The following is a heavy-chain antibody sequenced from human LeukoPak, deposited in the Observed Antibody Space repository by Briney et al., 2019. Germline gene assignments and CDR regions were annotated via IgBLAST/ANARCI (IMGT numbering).Heavy chain of an antibody. CDR3: AKGINSFFFDY. J-gene: IGHJ4*02. CDR1: GYTFNKYA. Sequence: GGSLRLSCAASGYTFNKYAMRWVRRAPGKGLEWVSAISGGCGSSYYADSVKGRFTISRYNSKNTLYLQMNSLRAEDTAVYYCAKGINSFFFDYWGRGTLVTVSS. D-gene: IGHD2/OR15-2a*01. CDR2: ISGGCGSS. V-gene: IGHV3-23*01.